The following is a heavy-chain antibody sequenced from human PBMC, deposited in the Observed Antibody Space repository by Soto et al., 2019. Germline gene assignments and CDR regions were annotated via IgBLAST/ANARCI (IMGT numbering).Heavy chain of an antibody. CDR3: ARDVSNCSSTSCYPFDP. J-gene: IGHJ5*02. Sequence: GASVKVSCKASGYTFTSYAMHWVRQAPGQRLEWMGWINAGNGNTKYSQKFQGRVTITRDTSASTAYMELSSLRSEDTAVYYCARDVSNCSSTSCYPFDPWGQGTLVTVSS. CDR2: INAGNGNT. V-gene: IGHV1-3*01. CDR1: GYTFTSYA. D-gene: IGHD2-2*01.